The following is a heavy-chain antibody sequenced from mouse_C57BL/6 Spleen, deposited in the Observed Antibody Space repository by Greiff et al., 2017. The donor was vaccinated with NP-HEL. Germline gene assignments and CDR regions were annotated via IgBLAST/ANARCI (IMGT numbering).Heavy chain of an antibody. Sequence: VKLQQSGPGLVQPSQSLSITCTVSGFSLTSYGVHWVRQSPGKGLEWLGVIWSGGSTDYNAAFISRLSISKDNSKSQVFFKMNSLQADDTAIYYCARKGGNYYGSSEGFAYWGQGTLVTVSA. V-gene: IGHV2-2*01. CDR2: IWSGGST. CDR1: GFSLTSYG. J-gene: IGHJ3*01. CDR3: ARKGGNYYGSSEGFAY. D-gene: IGHD1-1*01.